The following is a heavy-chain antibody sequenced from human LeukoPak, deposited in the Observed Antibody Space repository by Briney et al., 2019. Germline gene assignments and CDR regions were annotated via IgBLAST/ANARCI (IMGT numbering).Heavy chain of an antibody. Sequence: SETLSLTCTVSGGSISSSSYYWGWIRQPPGKGLEWIGSIYYSGSTYYNPSLKSRVTISVDTSKNQFSLKLSSVTAADTAVYXXXXXXXGYYYAGLDYWGQGTLVTVSS. CDR3: XXXXXGYYYAGLDY. CDR2: IYYSGST. CDR1: GGSISSSSYY. V-gene: IGHV4-39*01. D-gene: IGHD3-22*01. J-gene: IGHJ4*02.